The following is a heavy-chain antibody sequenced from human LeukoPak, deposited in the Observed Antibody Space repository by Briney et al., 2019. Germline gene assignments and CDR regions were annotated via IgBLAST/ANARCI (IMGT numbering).Heavy chain of an antibody. CDR3: AKFGDY. J-gene: IGHJ4*02. Sequence: GSLRLPCAASGFPLRCYGMEWVRQAPSKGLEWVAFIRYDGSNKYYADSVKGRFTISRDNSKNTLYLQMNSLRAEDTAVYYCAKFGDYWGQGTLVTVSS. V-gene: IGHV3-30*02. D-gene: IGHD3-10*01. CDR1: GFPLRCYG. CDR2: IRYDGSNK.